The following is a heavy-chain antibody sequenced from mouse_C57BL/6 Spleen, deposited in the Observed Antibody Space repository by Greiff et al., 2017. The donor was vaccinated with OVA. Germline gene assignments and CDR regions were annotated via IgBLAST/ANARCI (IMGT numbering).Heavy chain of an antibody. CDR1: GFTFSDYY. J-gene: IGHJ2*01. CDR3: AREGITTTDFDY. D-gene: IGHD1-1*01. CDR2: INYDGSST. V-gene: IGHV5-16*01. Sequence: EVMLVESEGGLVQPGSSMKLSCTASGFTFSDYYMAWVRQVPEKGLEWVANINYDGSSTYYLDSLKSRFIISRDNAKNILYLQMSSLKSEDTATYYCAREGITTTDFDYWGQGTTLTVSS.